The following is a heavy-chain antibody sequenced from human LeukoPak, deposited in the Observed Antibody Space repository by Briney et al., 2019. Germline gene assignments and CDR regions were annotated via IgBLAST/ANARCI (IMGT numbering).Heavy chain of an antibody. CDR3: ARDRIAPAGSIIDY. D-gene: IGHD6-13*01. CDR1: GYTFTGHH. Sequence: ASVKVSCKASGYTFTGHHVHWVRQAPGQGLEWMGWIDPSSGGTNSAQKFQGRVTMARDTSITTVYMELSSLTSDDTAIYFCARDRIAPAGSIIDYWGQGTLVTVSS. CDR2: IDPSSGGT. V-gene: IGHV1-2*02. J-gene: IGHJ4*02.